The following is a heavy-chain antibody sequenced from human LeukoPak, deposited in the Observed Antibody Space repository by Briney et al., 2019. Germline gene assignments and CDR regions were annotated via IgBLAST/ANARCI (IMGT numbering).Heavy chain of an antibody. D-gene: IGHD6-13*01. CDR3: ARDLAAAGTRWFDP. Sequence: PSETLSLTCTVSGGSISSYYWSWIRQPPGKGLEGIGYIYYSGSTNYNPSLKSRVTISVDTSKNQFSLKLSSVTAADTAVYYCARDLAAAGTRWFDPWGQGTLVTVSS. CDR2: IYYSGST. CDR1: GGSISSYY. V-gene: IGHV4-59*01. J-gene: IGHJ5*02.